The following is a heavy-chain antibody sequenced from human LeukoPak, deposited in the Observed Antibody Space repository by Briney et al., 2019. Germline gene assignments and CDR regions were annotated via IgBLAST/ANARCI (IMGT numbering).Heavy chain of an antibody. D-gene: IGHD6-19*01. CDR1: GDSISSSSSH. J-gene: IGHJ4*02. V-gene: IGHV4-39*01. Sequence: SETLSLTCTVSGDSISSSSSHWGWIRQSPGKGLEWIGSIYYSGSTYYNASLKSRGTISVDTSKNQFSLKLNSVTAADTAVYFCARQVVAVAGTGYFDYWGQGTLVTVSS. CDR3: ARQVVAVAGTGYFDY. CDR2: IYYSGST.